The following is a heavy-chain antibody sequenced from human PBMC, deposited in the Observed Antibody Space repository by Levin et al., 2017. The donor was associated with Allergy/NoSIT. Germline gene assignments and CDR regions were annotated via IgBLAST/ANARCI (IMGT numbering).Heavy chain of an antibody. CDR3: ASGYSFGHFYYSGMDV. CDR2: ISSNGSAI. Sequence: GESLKISCAASGFSFSDYYMTWIRQAPGKGLEWISLISSNGSAIYYADSVKGRFTISRDNAKNSLYLQMNSLRAEDTAVYYCASGYSFGHFYYSGMDVWGQGTTVTVSS. J-gene: IGHJ6*02. D-gene: IGHD5-18*01. CDR1: GFSFSDYY. V-gene: IGHV3-11*01.